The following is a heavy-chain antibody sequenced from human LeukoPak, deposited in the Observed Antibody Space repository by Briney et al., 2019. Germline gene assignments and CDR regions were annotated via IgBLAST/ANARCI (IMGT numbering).Heavy chain of an antibody. CDR3: ARAGKKVYYDSSGYIY. CDR1: GGSISSYY. V-gene: IGHV4-4*07. CDR2: IYTSGST. J-gene: IGHJ4*02. Sequence: PSETLSLTCTVSGGSISSYYWSWIRHPAGKGLEWIGRIYTSGSTNYNPSLKSRVTMSVDTSKNQFSLKLSSVTAADTAVYYCARAGKKVYYDSSGYIYWGQGTLVTVSS. D-gene: IGHD3-22*01.